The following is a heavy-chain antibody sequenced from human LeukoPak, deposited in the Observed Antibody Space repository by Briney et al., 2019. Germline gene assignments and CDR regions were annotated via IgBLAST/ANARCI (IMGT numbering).Heavy chain of an antibody. V-gene: IGHV4-61*02. CDR1: GGSISSGSYC. Sequence: PSETLSLTCTVSGGSISSGSYCWSWIRQSAGKGLEWIGRIYTSGSTNYNPSLKSRVTISIDTSKNQFSLKLNSVTAADTAVYYCARDRDIVVVPAAMGRDYYYYYMDVWGKGTTVTVSS. CDR2: IYTSGST. CDR3: ARDRDIVVVPAAMGRDYYYYYMDV. D-gene: IGHD2-2*01. J-gene: IGHJ6*03.